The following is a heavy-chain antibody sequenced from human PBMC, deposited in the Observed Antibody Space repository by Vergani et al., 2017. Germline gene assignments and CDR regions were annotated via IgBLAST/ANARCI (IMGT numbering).Heavy chain of an antibody. Sequence: QVQLVQSGGGVVQPGGSLRLSCVASGFTFNRYGMQWVRQAPGKGLEWVAYVLFDGSNEYYADSVKGRFIDSRDNSNDALYLQMNSVRTDDTAVYYCARDRGYCHEGSFELWGQGSVVTVSS. V-gene: IGHV3-30*02. J-gene: IGHJ4*02. D-gene: IGHD2-15*01. CDR1: GFTFNRYG. CDR3: ARDRGYCHEGSFEL. CDR2: VLFDGSNE.